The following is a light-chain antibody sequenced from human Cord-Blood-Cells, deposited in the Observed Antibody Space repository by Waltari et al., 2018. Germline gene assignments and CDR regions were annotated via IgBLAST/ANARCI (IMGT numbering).Light chain of an antibody. CDR3: AAWDDSLSGWV. Sequence: QSVLTQPPSASGTPGQRLTISCSGISSHIGSNYVFWYQQLPGTAPNLLIYRNNQRPSGVPDRFSGSKSGTSASLAISGLRSEDEADYYCAAWDDSLSGWVFGGGTKLTVL. CDR2: RNN. V-gene: IGLV1-47*01. J-gene: IGLJ3*02. CDR1: SSHIGSNY.